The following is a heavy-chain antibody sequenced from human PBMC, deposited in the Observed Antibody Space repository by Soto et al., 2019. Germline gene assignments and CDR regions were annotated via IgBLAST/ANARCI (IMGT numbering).Heavy chain of an antibody. V-gene: IGHV4-59*01. CDR2: IFSSGSP. CDR1: GVSLKTYY. Sequence: QVHLQESGPGLVTPSETLSLTCTVSGVSLKTYYWSWIRLPPGGGLEWIGYIFSSGSPNYNPSLRSRVTMSVETSNNQFSLKMSSVTAADTAVYYCARVAGISYYNHMDVWGKGTTVTVSS. D-gene: IGHD1-20*01. CDR3: ARVAGISYYNHMDV. J-gene: IGHJ6*03.